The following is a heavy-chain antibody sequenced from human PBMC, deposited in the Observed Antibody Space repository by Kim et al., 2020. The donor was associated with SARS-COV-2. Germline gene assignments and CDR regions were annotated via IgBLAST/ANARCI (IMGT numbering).Heavy chain of an antibody. V-gene: IGHV4-59*01. Sequence: SETLSLTCTVSGGSISSYYWSWIRQPPGKGLEWIGYIYYSGSTNYNPSLKSRVTISVDTSKNQFSLKLSSVTAADTAVYYCARESGYYLRGWFDPWGQGTLVTVSS. D-gene: IGHD3-3*01. J-gene: IGHJ5*02. CDR2: IYYSGST. CDR3: ARESGYYLRGWFDP. CDR1: GGSISSYY.